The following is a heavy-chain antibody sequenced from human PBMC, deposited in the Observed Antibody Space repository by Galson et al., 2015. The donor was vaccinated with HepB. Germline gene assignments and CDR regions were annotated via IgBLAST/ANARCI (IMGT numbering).Heavy chain of an antibody. CDR1: GDSVSSHSGT. CDR2: TYYRSKWYN. D-gene: IGHD3-3*01. J-gene: IGHJ3*02. V-gene: IGHV6-1*01. Sequence: CAISGDSVSSHSGTWDWIRQSPSRGLEWLGRTYYRSKWYNDYAVSVKSRITIKPDTSKNQFSLQLNFVTPEDTAVYYCARSLDDLWSATGAFDIWGQGTMVTVSS. CDR3: ARSLDDLWSATGAFDI.